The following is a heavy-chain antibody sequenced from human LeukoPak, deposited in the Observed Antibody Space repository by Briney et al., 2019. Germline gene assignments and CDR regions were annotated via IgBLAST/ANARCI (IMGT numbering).Heavy chain of an antibody. CDR3: ARGSSGWYLDY. CDR1: GGSISSYY. J-gene: IGHJ4*02. CDR2: IYYSGST. Sequence: SETLSLTCTVSGGSISSYYWSWIRQTPGKGLEWIGDIYYSGSTNYNPSLKSRVTISVDTSKNQFSLKLSSVTAADTAVYYCARGSSGWYLDYWGQGTLVTVSS. D-gene: IGHD6-19*01. V-gene: IGHV4-59*01.